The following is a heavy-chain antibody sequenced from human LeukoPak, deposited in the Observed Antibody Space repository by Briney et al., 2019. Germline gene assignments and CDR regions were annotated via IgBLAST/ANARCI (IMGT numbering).Heavy chain of an antibody. CDR1: GYSFTSYW. V-gene: IGHV5-51*01. CDR2: IHPGDSDT. J-gene: IGHJ6*02. Sequence: GESLKISCKGSGYSFTSYWIGWVRQMPGKGLEWMGIIHPGDSDTTYSPSFQGQVTISADKSISTAYLQWSSLKASDTAMYYCARRDGYCSSTSCYADYYYGMDAWGQGTTVTVSS. CDR3: ARRDGYCSSTSCYADYYYGMDA. D-gene: IGHD2-2*01.